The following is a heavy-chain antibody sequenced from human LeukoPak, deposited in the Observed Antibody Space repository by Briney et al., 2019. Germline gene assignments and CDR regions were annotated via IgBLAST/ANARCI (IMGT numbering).Heavy chain of an antibody. CDR2: IWYDGSNK. CDR1: GFTFSAYG. J-gene: IGHJ4*02. Sequence: GGSLRLSCAASGFTFSAYGMHWVRQAPGKGLEWVAVIWYDGSNKYYGASVKGRFTISRDNSKNTLYLQMNSLRAEDTAVYYCVKEGYDSSGYYSSFDYWGQGTLVTVSS. CDR3: VKEGYDSSGYYSSFDY. D-gene: IGHD3-22*01. V-gene: IGHV3-33*06.